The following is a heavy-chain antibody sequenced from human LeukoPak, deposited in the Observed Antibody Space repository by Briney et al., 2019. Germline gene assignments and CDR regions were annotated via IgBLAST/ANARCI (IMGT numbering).Heavy chain of an antibody. D-gene: IGHD6-19*01. V-gene: IGHV4-38-2*02. CDR1: GYSISSGYY. J-gene: IGHJ4*02. CDR2: IYHSGST. CDR3: ARAISTVAGGETFDY. Sequence: PSETLSLTCTVSGYSISSGYYWGWIRQPPGKGLEWIGSIYHSGSTYYNPSLKSRVTISVDTSKNQFSLKLSSVTAADTALYYCARAISTVAGGETFDYWGQGTLVTVSS.